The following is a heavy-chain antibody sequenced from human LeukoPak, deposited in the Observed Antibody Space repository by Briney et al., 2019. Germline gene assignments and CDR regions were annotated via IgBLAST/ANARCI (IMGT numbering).Heavy chain of an antibody. V-gene: IGHV1-46*01. CDR1: GHTFTSYY. Sequence: ASVKLSCNPSGHTFTSYYMHSVPQAPGQRLEWMPIINPSGGSTSYAHKSQGRVTMTRDMYTRTVYMELSSLGPEDTPVYSCSRADSGGYDYWGQGTLVTVSS. D-gene: IGHD5-12*01. J-gene: IGHJ4*02. CDR2: INPSGGST. CDR3: SRADSGGYDY.